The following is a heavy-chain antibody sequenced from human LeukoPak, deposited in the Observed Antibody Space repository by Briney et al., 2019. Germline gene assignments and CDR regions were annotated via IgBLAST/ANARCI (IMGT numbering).Heavy chain of an antibody. CDR1: GFTFSSYW. Sequence: GGSLRLSCAASGFTFSSYWMSWVRQAPGKGLEWVANIKRDGSETYYVDSLKGLFTVSRHNAKNSLYLQMNSLRAEDTAVYYCARYSGSFLFDYWGQGALVTVSS. D-gene: IGHD1-26*01. CDR2: IKRDGSET. J-gene: IGHJ4*02. CDR3: ARYSGSFLFDY. V-gene: IGHV3-7*01.